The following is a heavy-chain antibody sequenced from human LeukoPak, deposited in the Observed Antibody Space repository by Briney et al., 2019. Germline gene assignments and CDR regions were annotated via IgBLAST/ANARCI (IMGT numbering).Heavy chain of an antibody. V-gene: IGHV1-8*02. CDR3: ARAPRSSSGWYGD. CDR2: MNPNSGNT. D-gene: IGHD6-19*01. J-gene: IGHJ4*02. CDR1: GYTFNSYD. Sequence: ASVKVSCKTSGYTFNSYDINWVRQATGQGLEWMGWMNPNSGNTGYAQKLQGRVTMTRNTSIRTAYMELSGLRPEDTAVYYCARAPRSSSGWYGDWGQGTLVTVSS.